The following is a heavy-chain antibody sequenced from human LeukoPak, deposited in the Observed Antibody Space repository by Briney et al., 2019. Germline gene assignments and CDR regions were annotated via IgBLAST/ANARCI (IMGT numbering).Heavy chain of an antibody. Sequence: PSETLSLTCAVYGGSFSGYYWSWIRQPPGKGPEWIGEINHSGSTNYNPSLKSRVTISVDTSKNQFSLKLSSVTAADTAVYYCARGRVVITIFGVVISHDAFDIWGQGTMVTVSS. CDR3: ARGRVVITIFGVVISHDAFDI. J-gene: IGHJ3*02. V-gene: IGHV4-34*01. CDR2: INHSGST. D-gene: IGHD3-3*01. CDR1: GGSFSGYY.